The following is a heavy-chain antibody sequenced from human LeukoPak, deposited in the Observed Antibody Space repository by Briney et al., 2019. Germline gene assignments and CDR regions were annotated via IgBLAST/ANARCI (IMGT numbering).Heavy chain of an antibody. V-gene: IGHV3-64D*06. CDR1: GFTFSSYA. CDR3: VGFRATAGLY. CDR2: ITSNGGSA. Sequence: GASLRLSCSASGFTFSSYAMYWVRQAPGKGLEYVSAITSNGGSAYYADSVKGRFTISRDNSRNTLYLQMSSLRAEDTAVYYCVGFRATAGLYWGQGTLVTVSS. D-gene: IGHD6-13*01. J-gene: IGHJ4*02.